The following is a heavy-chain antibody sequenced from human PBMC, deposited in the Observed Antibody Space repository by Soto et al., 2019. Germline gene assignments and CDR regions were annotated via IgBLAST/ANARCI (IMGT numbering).Heavy chain of an antibody. Sequence: EVQLLESGGGLVQPGGSLRLSCAASGFTFSSYAMSWVRQAPGKGLEWVSAISGSGGSTYYADSVKGRFTISRDNSKNTLYLQMNSLRAEDTAVYYCARRIAAARTRRPYYYYGMDVWGQGTTVTVSS. CDR2: ISGSGGST. CDR3: ARRIAAARTRRPYYYYGMDV. J-gene: IGHJ6*02. D-gene: IGHD6-13*01. V-gene: IGHV3-23*01. CDR1: GFTFSSYA.